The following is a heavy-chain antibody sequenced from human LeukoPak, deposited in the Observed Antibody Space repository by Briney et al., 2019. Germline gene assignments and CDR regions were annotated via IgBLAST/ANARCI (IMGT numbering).Heavy chain of an antibody. CDR2: INPNSGGT. CDR3: ARDRGSGWQGVIDY. Sequence: LWASVKVSCKASGYTFTGYYMHWVRQAPGQGLEWMGWINPNSGGTNYAQKFQGRVTMTRDTSISTAYMELSRLRSDDTAVYYCARDRGSGWQGVIDYWGQGTLVTVSS. J-gene: IGHJ4*02. CDR1: GYTFTGYY. D-gene: IGHD6-19*01. V-gene: IGHV1-2*02.